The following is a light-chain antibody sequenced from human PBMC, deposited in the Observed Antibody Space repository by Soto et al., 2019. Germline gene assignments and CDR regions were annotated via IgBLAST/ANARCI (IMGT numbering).Light chain of an antibody. V-gene: IGLV2-8*01. CDR2: EVN. J-gene: IGLJ1*01. Sequence: VRTQPPSATGFAGQSVTISCTGANSDVGSYNFVSWYQQHPGRAPKLLIYEVNKRPSGVPDRFSGSKSGNTASLTVSGLQAEDEADYYCSSYAGTNTRYLFGSGTKVTVL. CDR1: NSDVGSYNF. CDR3: SSYAGTNTRYL.